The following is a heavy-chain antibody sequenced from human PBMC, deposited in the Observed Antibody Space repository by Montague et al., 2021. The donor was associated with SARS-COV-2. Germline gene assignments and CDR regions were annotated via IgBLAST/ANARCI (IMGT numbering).Heavy chain of an antibody. CDR3: ARVGNYLGVY. CDR2: IFYTGSA. Sequence: SETLSLTCTVSSDSVSSGKYLWTWLRQPPGKGLEWIGYIFYTGSANYNPSLKSRVTISVDTSNNQFSLKLKSMSAADTAVYYCARVGNYLGVYWGQGILVTVSS. D-gene: IGHD3-10*01. CDR1: SDSVSSGKYL. J-gene: IGHJ4*02. V-gene: IGHV4-61*01.